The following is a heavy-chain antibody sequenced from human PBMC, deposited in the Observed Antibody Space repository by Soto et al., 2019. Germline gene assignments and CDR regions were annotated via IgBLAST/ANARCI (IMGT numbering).Heavy chain of an antibody. D-gene: IGHD4-17*01. J-gene: IGHJ3*02. CDR3: AKVMTTVVTYAFDI. CDR2: ISWNSGSI. Sequence: EVQLVESGGGLVQPGRSLRLSCAASGFTFDDYAMHWVRQAPGKGLEWVSGISWNSGSIGYADSVKGRFTISRDNAKNSLYLQMNSLRAEDTALYYCAKVMTTVVTYAFDIWGQGTMVTVSS. CDR1: GFTFDDYA. V-gene: IGHV3-9*01.